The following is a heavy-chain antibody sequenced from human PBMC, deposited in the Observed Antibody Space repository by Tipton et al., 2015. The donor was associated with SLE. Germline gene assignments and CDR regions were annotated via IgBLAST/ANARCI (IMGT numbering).Heavy chain of an antibody. D-gene: IGHD2-15*01. J-gene: IGHJ3*01. CDR3: AGRPGTFCSGGRCYAYEAFDL. V-gene: IGHV4-59*11. Sequence: TLSLTCTVSGVSIRSPYWRWLRQPPGKGLEWIGYIYQSGSTKYNPSLKSRVTMSVYTSKNHFSLKLTSVTAADTAGYCCAGRPGTFCSGGRCYAYEAFDLWGHGTMVTVSS. CDR1: GVSIRSPY. CDR2: IYQSGST.